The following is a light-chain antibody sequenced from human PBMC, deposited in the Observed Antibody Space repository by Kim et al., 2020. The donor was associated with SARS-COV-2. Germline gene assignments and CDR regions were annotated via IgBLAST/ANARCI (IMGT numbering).Light chain of an antibody. V-gene: IGLV3-1*01. CDR1: QLVDKY. CDR2: QDS. J-gene: IGLJ1*01. Sequence: PVARPSSACSVYQLVDKYACWYRRKPDQSPVLVIYQDSKRPSGIPERFAGSNSGNTATLTISGTQAMDEADYYCQALDSSTYVFGTGTKVTVL. CDR3: QALDSSTYV.